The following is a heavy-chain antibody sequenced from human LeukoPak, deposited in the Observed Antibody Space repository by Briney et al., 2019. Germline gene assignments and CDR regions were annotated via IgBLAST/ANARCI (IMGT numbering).Heavy chain of an antibody. J-gene: IGHJ3*02. CDR3: ARLGGAGSYDAFDI. D-gene: IGHD1-26*01. Sequence: SETLSLTCTVSGGSISSYYWSWIRQPPGKGLEWIGYTYYSGSTNYNPSLKSRVTISVDTSKNQFSLKLSSVTAADTAVYYCARLGGAGSYDAFDIWGQGTMVTVSS. V-gene: IGHV4-59*08. CDR1: GGSISSYY. CDR2: TYYSGST.